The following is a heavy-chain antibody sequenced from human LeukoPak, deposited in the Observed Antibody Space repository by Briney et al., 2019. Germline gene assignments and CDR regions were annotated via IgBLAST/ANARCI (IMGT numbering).Heavy chain of an antibody. CDR3: AREDYYYDSSGVDAFDI. V-gene: IGHV3-30*04. CDR2: ISYDGSNK. Sequence: GGSLRLSCAASGFTFSSYAMHWVRQAPGKGLEWVAVISYDGSNKYYADSVKGRFTISRDNSKNTLYLQMNSLRAEDTAVYYCAREDYYYDSSGVDAFDIWGQGTMVTVSS. D-gene: IGHD3-22*01. CDR1: GFTFSSYA. J-gene: IGHJ3*02.